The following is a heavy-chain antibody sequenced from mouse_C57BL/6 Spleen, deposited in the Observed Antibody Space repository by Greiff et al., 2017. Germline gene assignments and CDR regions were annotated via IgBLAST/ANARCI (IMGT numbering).Heavy chain of an antibody. CDR2: INPNNGGT. Sequence: EVKLMESGPELVKPGASVKIPCKASGYTFTDYNMDWVKQSHGKSLEWIGDINPNNGGTIYNQKFKGKATLTVDKSSSTAYMELRSLTSEDTAVYYCVLATEYAMDYWGQGTSVTVSS. D-gene: IGHD1-1*01. V-gene: IGHV1-18*01. CDR3: VLATEYAMDY. CDR1: GYTFTDYN. J-gene: IGHJ4*01.